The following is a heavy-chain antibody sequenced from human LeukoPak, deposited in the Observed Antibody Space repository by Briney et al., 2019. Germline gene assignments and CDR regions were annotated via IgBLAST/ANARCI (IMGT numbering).Heavy chain of an antibody. CDR1: GFTFNTYT. V-gene: IGHV3-48*01. CDR2: ISGSSGII. CDR3: ARCYFSSTSCYGFGY. Sequence: GGSLRLSCAASGFTFNTYTMDWVRQAPGKGLEWVSYISGSSGIIDYADSVRGRFTISRDNAKNSLYLQMNSLRAEDTAVYYCARCYFSSTSCYGFGYWGQGTLVTVSS. D-gene: IGHD2-2*01. J-gene: IGHJ4*02.